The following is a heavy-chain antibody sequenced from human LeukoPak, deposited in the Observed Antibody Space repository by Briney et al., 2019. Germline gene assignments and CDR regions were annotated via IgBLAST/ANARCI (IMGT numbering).Heavy chain of an antibody. CDR3: AREDPRVLGNAFDI. V-gene: IGHV4-59*12. CDR2: IYYSGST. J-gene: IGHJ3*02. D-gene: IGHD7-27*01. Sequence: KASETLSLTCTVSGGSISSYYWSWIRQPPGKGLEWIGYIYYSGSTNYNPSLKSRVTISVDTSKNQFSLKLSSVTAADTAVYYCAREDPRVLGNAFDIWGQGTMVTVSS. CDR1: GGSISSYY.